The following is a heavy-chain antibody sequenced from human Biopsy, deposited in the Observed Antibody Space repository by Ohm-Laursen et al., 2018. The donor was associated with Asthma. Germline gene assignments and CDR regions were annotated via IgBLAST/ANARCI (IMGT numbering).Heavy chain of an antibody. CDR1: GDSISSPAYY. D-gene: IGHD3-10*01. Sequence: SQTLSLTCTVSGDSISSPAYYWSWVRQHPGKGLEWIGYISYSGTTFYHPSLMSRLIISLDTSKNQFSLKLSSVTAADTAVYYCARVRGDGSGNSIDNYIGMDVWGQGTTVTVSS. CDR2: ISYSGTT. J-gene: IGHJ6*02. V-gene: IGHV4-31*03. CDR3: ARVRGDGSGNSIDNYIGMDV.